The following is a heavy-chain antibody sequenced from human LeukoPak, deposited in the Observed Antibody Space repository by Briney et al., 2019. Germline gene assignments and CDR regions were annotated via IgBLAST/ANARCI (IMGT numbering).Heavy chain of an antibody. J-gene: IGHJ4*02. D-gene: IGHD3-3*01. Sequence: PSQTLSLTCTVSGGSISSSTYYWGWIRQPPEKGLEWIGSIYYDGNTYHNPSLKSRVTMSVDSSKNQFSLKLSSVTAADTAMYYCATCRDRGRIFGVLSDFDYWGQGILVTVSS. CDR3: ATCRDRGRIFGVLSDFDY. CDR1: GGSISSSTYY. V-gene: IGHV4-39*07. CDR2: IYYDGNT.